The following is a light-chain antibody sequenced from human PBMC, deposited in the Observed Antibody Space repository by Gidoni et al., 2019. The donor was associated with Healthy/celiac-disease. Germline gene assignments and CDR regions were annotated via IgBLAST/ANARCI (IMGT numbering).Light chain of an antibody. CDR1: QSISSY. CDR2: AAS. CDR3: QQSYSTRWT. J-gene: IGKJ1*01. V-gene: IGKV1-39*01. Sequence: DSQMTQSPSSLSASVGDRVTITCRASQSISSYLNWYQQKPGKAPKLLIYAASSLQSGVPSRFSGSGAGTDFTLTSSSLQPEDFATYYCQQSYSTRWTFGQGTKVEIK.